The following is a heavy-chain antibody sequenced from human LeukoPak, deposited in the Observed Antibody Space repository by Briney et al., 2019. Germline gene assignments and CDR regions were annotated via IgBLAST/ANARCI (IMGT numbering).Heavy chain of an antibody. CDR1: GYTFTSYY. J-gene: IGHJ5*02. Sequence: ASVKVSCKASGYTFTSYYMHWVRQAPGQGLEWMGIINPSGGSTSYAQKFQGRVTMTRDMSTSTVYMELSSLRSEDTAVYYCARALYSRNWFDPWGQGTLVTVSS. CDR2: INPSGGST. CDR3: ARALYSRNWFDP. D-gene: IGHD6-13*01. V-gene: IGHV1-46*01.